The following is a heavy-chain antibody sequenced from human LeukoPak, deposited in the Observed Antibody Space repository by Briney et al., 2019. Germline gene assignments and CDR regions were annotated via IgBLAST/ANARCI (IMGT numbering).Heavy chain of an antibody. CDR1: GFTLSSYS. J-gene: IGHJ4*02. V-gene: IGHV3-21*01. CDR2: ISSSSSYI. D-gene: IGHD6-19*01. Sequence: GGSLRLSCAASGFTLSSYSTNWVRQAPGKGLEWVSSISSSSSYIYYADSVKGRFTISRDNAKNSLYLQMNSLRAEDTAVYYCARDHHSSGWSRGFDYWGQGTLVTVSS. CDR3: ARDHHSSGWSRGFDY.